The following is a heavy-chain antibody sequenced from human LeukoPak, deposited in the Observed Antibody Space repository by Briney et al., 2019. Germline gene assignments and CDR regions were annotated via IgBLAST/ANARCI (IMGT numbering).Heavy chain of an antibody. J-gene: IGHJ4*02. D-gene: IGHD5-24*01. CDR3: AKVPSKMTTRTFDS. Sequence: GGSLRLSCAASGFTFSSYGMHWVRQAPGKGLEWVAVIWYDGSNKYYADSVKGRFTISRDNSKNTLYLQMNSLRAEDTAVYFCAKVPSKMTTRTFDSWGRGTLVTVSS. CDR1: GFTFSSYG. CDR2: IWYDGSNK. V-gene: IGHV3-33*06.